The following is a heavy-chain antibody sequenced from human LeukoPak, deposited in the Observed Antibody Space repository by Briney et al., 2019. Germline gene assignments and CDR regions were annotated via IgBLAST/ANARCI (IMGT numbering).Heavy chain of an antibody. V-gene: IGHV1-18*01. CDR2: VSAHSGNT. CDR1: GYTFASYG. J-gene: IGHJ6*02. CDR3: ARVSCGYNCHYAMDV. Sequence: GASVKVSCKASGYTFASYGISWLRQAPGPGLEWVGWVSAHSGNTKYAERVQGRASMTADTSTSTAYMELRSLRSDDTALYYCARVSCGYNCHYAMDVWGQGTTVTVSS. D-gene: IGHD5-18*01.